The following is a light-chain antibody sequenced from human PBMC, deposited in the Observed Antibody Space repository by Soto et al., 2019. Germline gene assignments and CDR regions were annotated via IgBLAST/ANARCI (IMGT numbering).Light chain of an antibody. CDR1: SVDINY. CDR2: EVT. Sequence: QSALTQPPSASGSRGQSVTISCTGTSVDINYVSWFQQHPGKAPKLIICEVTKRPSGVPDRFSGSKSGNTASLTVSGLQDDDEADYYCSSYAGRDIWVFGGRTKVTVL. V-gene: IGLV2-8*01. CDR3: SSYAGRDIWV. J-gene: IGLJ3*02.